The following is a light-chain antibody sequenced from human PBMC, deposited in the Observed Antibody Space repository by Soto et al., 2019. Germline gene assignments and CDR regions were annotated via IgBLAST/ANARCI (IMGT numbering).Light chain of an antibody. CDR3: LQVNSFPRT. Sequence: DIQMTQSPSSLSASIGDRVTITCRASQGIGVRLAWFQQKPGKAPQFLIQAASSLQSGVPSRFGGSGSGTEFILTINSLQPEDVAVYYCLQVNSFPRTFGQGTKVDIK. J-gene: IGKJ1*01. CDR2: AAS. CDR1: QGIGVR. V-gene: IGKV1-12*01.